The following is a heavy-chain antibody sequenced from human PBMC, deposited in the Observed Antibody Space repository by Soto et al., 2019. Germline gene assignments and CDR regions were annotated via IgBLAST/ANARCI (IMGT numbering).Heavy chain of an antibody. CDR1: GGSISSSSYY. D-gene: IGHD3-9*01. V-gene: IGHV4-39*01. CDR3: ADILTGYGYFDY. J-gene: IGHJ4*02. Sequence: PSETLSLTCTVSGGSISSSSYYWGWIRQPPGKGLEWIGSIYYSGSTYYNPSLKSRVTISVDTSKNQFSLKLSSVTAADTAVYYCADILTGYGYFDYWGQGTLVTVSS. CDR2: IYYSGST.